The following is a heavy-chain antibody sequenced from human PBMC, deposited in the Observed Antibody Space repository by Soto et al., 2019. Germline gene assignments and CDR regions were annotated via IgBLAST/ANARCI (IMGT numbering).Heavy chain of an antibody. Sequence: SETLSLTCTVSGGSISISSYYWGWIRQPPGKGLEWIGTVYYSGSTYYNPSLKSRVTMSVDTSKNQFSLKLSSVTAADTAVYYCERSFGEVAAGSFDNWVQGTLVT. CDR3: ERSFGEVAAGSFDN. CDR1: GGSISISSYY. CDR2: VYYSGST. V-gene: IGHV4-39*07. D-gene: IGHD6-13*01. J-gene: IGHJ4*02.